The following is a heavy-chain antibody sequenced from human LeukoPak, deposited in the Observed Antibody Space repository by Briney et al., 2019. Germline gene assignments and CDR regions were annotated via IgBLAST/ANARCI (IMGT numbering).Heavy chain of an antibody. D-gene: IGHD6-6*01. CDR1: GYTFTGYY. CDR2: INPNSGGT. J-gene: IGHJ4*02. CDR3: ASDEYSSSSSGA. Sequence: ASVKVSCKASGYTFTGYYMHWVRQAPGQGLEWMGWINPNSGGTYYAQKFQGRVTMTRDTSISTAYMELSRLRSDDTAVYYCASDEYSSSSSGAWGQGTLVTVSS. V-gene: IGHV1-2*02.